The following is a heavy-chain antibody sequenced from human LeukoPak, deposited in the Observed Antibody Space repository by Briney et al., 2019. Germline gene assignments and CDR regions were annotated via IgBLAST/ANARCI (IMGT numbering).Heavy chain of an antibody. V-gene: IGHV4-59*08. Sequence: SETLSLTCTVSGGSTSHYSWSWIRQPPGKGLEWIGYIFYSGSTDYNSALKGRVTISLDPSKNQFSLKLTSVTAADTAVYCCARQDFYYYYMDVWGKGTTVTVSS. CDR2: IFYSGST. J-gene: IGHJ6*03. CDR1: GGSTSHYS. CDR3: ARQDFYYYYMDV. D-gene: IGHD3-3*01.